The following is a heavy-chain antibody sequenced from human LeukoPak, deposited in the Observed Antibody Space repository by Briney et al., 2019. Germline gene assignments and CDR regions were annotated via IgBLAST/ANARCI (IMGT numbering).Heavy chain of an antibody. CDR1: GFTFDDYA. V-gene: IGHV3-9*01. CDR2: ISWNSGSI. J-gene: IGHJ3*02. CDR3: AKDNYYDSSGYLFGAFDI. D-gene: IGHD3-22*01. Sequence: PGGSLRLSCAASGFTFDDYAMHWVRQAPGKGLEWVSGISWNSGSIGYADSVKGRFTISRDNAKNSLYLQMNSLRAEDTALYYCAKDNYYDSSGYLFGAFDIWGQGTMVTVSS.